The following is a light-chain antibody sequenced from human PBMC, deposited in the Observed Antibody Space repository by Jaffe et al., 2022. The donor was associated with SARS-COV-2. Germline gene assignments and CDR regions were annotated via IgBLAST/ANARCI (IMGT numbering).Light chain of an antibody. Sequence: QSVVTQPPSASGTPGHRVTISCSGSSSNIGTNYVYWYQQLPGTAPKLLIYRNDQRPSGVPDRFSASKSGTSASLAISGLRSEDEADYYCAAWDDRLSVMLFGGGTKLTVL. CDR1: SSNIGTNY. CDR2: RND. CDR3: AAWDDRLSVML. J-gene: IGLJ3*02. V-gene: IGLV1-47*01.